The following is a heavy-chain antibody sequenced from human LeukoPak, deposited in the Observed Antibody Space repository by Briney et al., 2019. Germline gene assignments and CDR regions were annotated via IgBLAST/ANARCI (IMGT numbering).Heavy chain of an antibody. CDR2: INPNSGGT. CDR3: AIWGGPGSYFFWFDP. CDR1: GYTFTGYY. V-gene: IGHV1-2*02. D-gene: IGHD3-10*01. Sequence: GASVKVSCKASGYTFTGYYMHWVRQAPGQGLVWMGWINPNSGGTNYAQKFQGRVTMTEDTSTDTAYMELSSLRSEDTAVYYCAIWGGPGSYFFWFDPWGQGTLVTVSS. J-gene: IGHJ5*02.